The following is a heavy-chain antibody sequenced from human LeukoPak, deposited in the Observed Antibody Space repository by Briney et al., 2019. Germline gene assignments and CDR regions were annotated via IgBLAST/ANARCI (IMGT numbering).Heavy chain of an antibody. D-gene: IGHD6-13*01. J-gene: IGHJ4*02. Sequence: GGSLRLSCAASGFTFSTYVMIWVRQAPGKGLEWVSAIAAAGGDTYYADSVKGRFTISRDNAKNSLYLQMNSLRAEDTAVYYCARFTAAAGRNYWGQGTLVTVSS. CDR2: IAAAGGDT. CDR1: GFTFSTYV. V-gene: IGHV3-23*01. CDR3: ARFTAAAGRNY.